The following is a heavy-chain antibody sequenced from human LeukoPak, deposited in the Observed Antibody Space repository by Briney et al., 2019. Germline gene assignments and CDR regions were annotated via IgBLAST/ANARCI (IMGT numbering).Heavy chain of an antibody. V-gene: IGHV3-30-3*01. D-gene: IGHD6-13*01. CDR1: GFTFSSYA. CDR3: ARESEYSSSHSYYYYYGMDV. Sequence: GGSLRLSCAVSGFTFSSYAMHWVRQAPGKGLEWVAVISYDGSNKYYADSVKGRFTISRDNSKNTLYLQMNSLRAEDTAVYYCARESEYSSSHSYYYYYGMDVWGQGTRSPSP. CDR2: ISYDGSNK. J-gene: IGHJ6*02.